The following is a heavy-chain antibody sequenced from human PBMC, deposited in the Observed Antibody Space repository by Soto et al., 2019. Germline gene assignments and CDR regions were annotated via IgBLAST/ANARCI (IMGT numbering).Heavy chain of an antibody. CDR3: AAHRGSTYGPLDY. CDR1: GDSISSAHW. D-gene: IGHD3-10*01. J-gene: IGHJ4*02. Sequence: QVQLQESGPGLVKPSGTLSLTCVVSGDSISSAHWWSWVRQPPGKGLEWIGEIYHSGSTNYNPSLKSRVTXSXHXPKNTCALKVISVTAADTAVYSCAAHRGSTYGPLDYWGQGLLVTVSS. V-gene: IGHV4-4*02. CDR2: IYHSGST.